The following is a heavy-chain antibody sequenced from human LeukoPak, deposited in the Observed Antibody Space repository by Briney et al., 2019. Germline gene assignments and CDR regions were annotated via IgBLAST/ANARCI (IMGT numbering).Heavy chain of an antibody. Sequence: GGSLRLSYAASGLTFSSFVMGWVRQAPGKGLEWVSGISGSGGNTFYIGSVKGRFSISRDNSKSTLYLQMNSLRDEDTAIYYCAKRIVGAPYAFDIWGQGTMVTVSS. CDR1: GLTFSSFV. CDR3: AKRIVGAPYAFDI. V-gene: IGHV3-23*01. D-gene: IGHD1-26*01. CDR2: ISGSGGNT. J-gene: IGHJ3*02.